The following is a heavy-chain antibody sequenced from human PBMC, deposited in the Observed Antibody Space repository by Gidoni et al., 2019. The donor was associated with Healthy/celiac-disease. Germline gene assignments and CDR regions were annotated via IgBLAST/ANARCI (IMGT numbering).Heavy chain of an antibody. J-gene: IGHJ4*02. CDR3: TTRYYGSGKANHN. CDR1: GFTFSNAW. CDR2: IKRKTDGGTT. D-gene: IGHD3-10*01. V-gene: IGHV3-15*01. Sequence: EVQLVESGGGLVKPGGSLRLSCAASGFTFSNAWMSWVRQAPGKGLEWVGRIKRKTDGGTTDYAAPVKGRFTISRDDSKNTLYLQMNSLKTEDTAVYYCTTRYYGSGKANHNWGQGTLVTVSS.